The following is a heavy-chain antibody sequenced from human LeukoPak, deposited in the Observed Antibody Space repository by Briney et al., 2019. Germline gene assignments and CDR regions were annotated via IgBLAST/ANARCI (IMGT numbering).Heavy chain of an antibody. CDR1: GFTFSTYA. CDR3: AKRGIAPAASFDY. V-gene: IGHV3-23*01. J-gene: IGHJ4*02. Sequence: QPGGSLRLSCAASGFTFSTYAMSWVRQAPGRGLEWVSTISGSGDYTFYADSVKGRFTISRDNSKNTLNLRMNSLGADDTAVYYCAKRGIAPAASFDYWGQGTLVTVSS. CDR2: ISGSGDYT. D-gene: IGHD2-2*01.